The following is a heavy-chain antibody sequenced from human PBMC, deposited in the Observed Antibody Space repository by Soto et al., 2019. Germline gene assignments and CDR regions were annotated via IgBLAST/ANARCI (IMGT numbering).Heavy chain of an antibody. CDR1: GGTFSSYT. J-gene: IGHJ6*02. CDR2: IIPILGIA. V-gene: IGHV1-69*02. CDR3: ARANSSSWYFQYGMDV. D-gene: IGHD6-13*01. Sequence: QVQLVQSGAEVKKPGSSMKVSCKASGGTFSSYTISWVRQAPGQGLEWMGRIIPILGIANYAQKFQGRVTITADKSTSTAYMELSSLRSEDTAVYYCARANSSSWYFQYGMDVWGQGTTVTVSS.